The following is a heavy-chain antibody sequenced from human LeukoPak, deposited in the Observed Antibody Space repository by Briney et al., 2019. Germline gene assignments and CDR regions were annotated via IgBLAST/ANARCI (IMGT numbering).Heavy chain of an antibody. Sequence: GGSLRLSCAASGFTFSSYAMSWVRQAPGKGLEWVSVISGSGGSTYYADSVKGRFTISRDNSKNTLFLQMNSLRAEDTAVYYCAKSLITVTHNWLGPWGQGTLVTVSS. CDR2: ISGSGGST. CDR1: GFTFSSYA. J-gene: IGHJ5*02. D-gene: IGHD4-11*01. V-gene: IGHV3-23*01. CDR3: AKSLITVTHNWLGP.